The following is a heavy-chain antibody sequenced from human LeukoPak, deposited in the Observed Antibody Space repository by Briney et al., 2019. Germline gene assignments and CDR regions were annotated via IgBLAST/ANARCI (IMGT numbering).Heavy chain of an antibody. Sequence: SETLSLTCSVSGDSISRSYGSCIRQPPGKGLEWIGNIYNSANTNYNPSLQSRVTMSVDTSKSQFSLQWTSLSAADTAVYYCARPFSSRSDANGYYYGHDAFAVWGQGTLVTVSS. D-gene: IGHD3-22*01. CDR2: IYNSANT. CDR3: ARPFSSRSDANGYYYGHDAFAV. V-gene: IGHV4-59*08. J-gene: IGHJ3*01. CDR1: GDSISRSY.